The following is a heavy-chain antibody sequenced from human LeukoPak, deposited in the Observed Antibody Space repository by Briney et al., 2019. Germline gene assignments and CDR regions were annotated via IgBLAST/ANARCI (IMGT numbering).Heavy chain of an antibody. D-gene: IGHD4-17*01. V-gene: IGHV3-9*01. CDR3: AKDIGYGDYNFDY. Sequence: GGSLRLSCAASGFTFDDYAMHWVRHAPGKGLEWVSGISWNSGSIGYADSVKGRFTISRDNAKNSLYLQMNSLRAEDTALYYCAKDIGYGDYNFDYWGQGTLVTVSS. CDR1: GFTFDDYA. J-gene: IGHJ4*02. CDR2: ISWNSGSI.